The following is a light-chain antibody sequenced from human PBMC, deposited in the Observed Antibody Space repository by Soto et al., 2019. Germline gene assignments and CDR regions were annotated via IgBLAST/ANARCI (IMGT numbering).Light chain of an antibody. J-gene: IGLJ2*01. Sequence: QSVLTQPPSASGAPGQRVTISCSGSSSNIGSNYVYWYQQFPGTAPKRLIYSNSQRPSGVSNRFSGSKSGTTASLTISGLQAEDEADYYCSSYTSSSVVFGGGTKLTVL. V-gene: IGLV1-47*02. CDR2: SNS. CDR3: SSYTSSSVV. CDR1: SSNIGSNY.